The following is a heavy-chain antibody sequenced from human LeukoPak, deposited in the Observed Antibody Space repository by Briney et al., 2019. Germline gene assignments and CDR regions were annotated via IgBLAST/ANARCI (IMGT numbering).Heavy chain of an antibody. J-gene: IGHJ4*02. Sequence: GGSLRLSCAASGFTFSSYGMHWVRQAPGKGLEWVAVISYDGSNKYYADSVKGRFTISRDNSKNTLYLQMYSLRAEDTAVYYCAKGIAVENWGQGTLVTVSS. CDR3: AKGIAVEN. CDR2: ISYDGSNK. D-gene: IGHD6-19*01. V-gene: IGHV3-30*18. CDR1: GFTFSSYG.